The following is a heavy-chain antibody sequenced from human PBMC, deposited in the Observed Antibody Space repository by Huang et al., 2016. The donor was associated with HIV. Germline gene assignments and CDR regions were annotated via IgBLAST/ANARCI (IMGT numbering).Heavy chain of an antibody. CDR2: IIPIFGTP. J-gene: IGHJ4*02. V-gene: IGHV1-69*13. Sequence: QVQLVQSGAEVKKPGSSVKVSCKVSGGTFNNAISWVLQAPGQGLEWMGGIIPIFGTPNYSRKFQGRVTITADESTSIAYMELSSLRSEDTAVYYCARGAPDLDSHLDHWGQGTLVTVSS. CDR3: ARGAPDLDSHLDH. CDR1: GGTFNNA. D-gene: IGHD3-3*01.